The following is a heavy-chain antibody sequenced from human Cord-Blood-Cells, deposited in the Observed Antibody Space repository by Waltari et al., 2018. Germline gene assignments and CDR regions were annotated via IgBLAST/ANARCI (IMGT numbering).Heavy chain of an antibody. CDR2: IKSKTDGGTT. J-gene: IGHJ4*02. V-gene: IGHV3-15*01. CDR1: GVTFSNAW. D-gene: IGHD5-18*01. CDR3: TTPYSSFDY. Sequence: EVQLVESGGGLVKPGGSIRLSCAASGVTFSNAWLSWARKAPGKGLEWVGRIKSKTDGGTTDYAAPVKGRFTISRDDSKNTLYLQMNSLKTEDTAVYYCTTPYSSFDYWGQGTLVTVSS.